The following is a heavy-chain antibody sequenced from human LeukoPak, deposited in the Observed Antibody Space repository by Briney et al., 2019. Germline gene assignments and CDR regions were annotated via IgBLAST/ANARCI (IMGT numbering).Heavy chain of an antibody. Sequence: SETLSLTCTVSGGSISSYYWSWIRQPAGKGLEWIGRIYTSGSTNYNPSLKSRVTISVDKSKNQFSLKLSSVTAADTAVYYCARQLQDTAMLMDGFQHWGQGTLVTVSS. CDR1: GGSISSYY. CDR3: ARQLQDTAMLMDGFQH. D-gene: IGHD5-18*01. CDR2: IYTSGST. J-gene: IGHJ1*01. V-gene: IGHV4-4*07.